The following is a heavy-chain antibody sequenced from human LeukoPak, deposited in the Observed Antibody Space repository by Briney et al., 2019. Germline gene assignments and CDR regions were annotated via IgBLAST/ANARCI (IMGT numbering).Heavy chain of an antibody. CDR2: INPNSGGT. CDR3: ARAYWALRGQGWELRGLVSY. D-gene: IGHD1-26*01. J-gene: IGHJ4*02. V-gene: IGHV1-2*02. CDR1: GYTFTGYY. Sequence: ASVKVSCKASGYTFTGYYMHWVRQAPGQGLEWMGWINPNSGGTNYAQKFQGRVTMTRDMSTSTVYMELSSLRSEDTAVYYCARAYWALRGQGWELRGLVSYWGQGTLVTVSS.